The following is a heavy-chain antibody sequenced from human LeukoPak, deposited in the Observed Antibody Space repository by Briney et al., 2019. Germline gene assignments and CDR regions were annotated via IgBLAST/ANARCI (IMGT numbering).Heavy chain of an antibody. CDR2: INHSGST. CDR3: ARGVGHCSGGSCFTARYYYYMDV. J-gene: IGHJ6*03. D-gene: IGHD2-15*01. CDR1: GGSFSGYY. V-gene: IGHV4-34*01. Sequence: SETLSLTCAVYGGSFSGYYWSWIRQPPGKGLEWIGEINHSGSTNYNPSLKSRVTISVDTSKNQFSLKLSSMTAADTAVYYCARGVGHCSGGSCFTARYYYYMDVWGKGTTATVSS.